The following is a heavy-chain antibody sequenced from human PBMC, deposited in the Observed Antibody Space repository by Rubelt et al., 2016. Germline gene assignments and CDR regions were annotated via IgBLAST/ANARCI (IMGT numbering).Heavy chain of an antibody. CDR3: ARDDNGMDV. CDR2: ITPNSGGT. J-gene: IGHJ6*02. CDR1: GYTFQRYG. V-gene: IGHV1-2*04. Sequence: QVQLVQSGAEVKKPGASVKVSCKASGYTFQRYGITWVRQAPGQGLEWMGWITPNSGGTNYAQKFQGWVTMTRDTSRMTADMEWTRLRSDDTAVYYCARDDNGMDVWGQGTTVTVSS.